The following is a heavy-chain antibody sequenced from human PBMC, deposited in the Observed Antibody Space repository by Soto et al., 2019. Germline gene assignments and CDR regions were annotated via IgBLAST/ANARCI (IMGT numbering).Heavy chain of an antibody. Sequence: SETLSLTCTVSGGSISSNYWSWVRQPAGKGLEWIGRIYTSGSANYNPSLKSRVTMSVDTSKNQFSLKLSSVTAADTAVYYCARIGDYNYGYGGDWFDPWGQGTLVTVSS. J-gene: IGHJ5*02. CDR3: ARIGDYNYGYGGDWFDP. CDR1: GGSISSNY. V-gene: IGHV4-4*07. D-gene: IGHD5-18*01. CDR2: IYTSGSA.